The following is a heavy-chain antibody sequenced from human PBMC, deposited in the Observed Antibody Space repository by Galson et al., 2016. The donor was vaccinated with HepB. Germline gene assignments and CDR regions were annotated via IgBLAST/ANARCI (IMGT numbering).Heavy chain of an antibody. CDR1: GFTFSYYL. J-gene: IGHJ3*02. Sequence: SLRLSCAASGFTFSYYLMTWVRQAPGKGLEWVANINQDGSEKYYVNSVKGRFTISRDNAKNSLYLQMNSLRAEDTAVYYGATPGGSSDVFDIWGQGTMVTVSS. CDR2: INQDGSEK. CDR3: ATPGGSSDVFDI. V-gene: IGHV3-7*01. D-gene: IGHD6-6*01.